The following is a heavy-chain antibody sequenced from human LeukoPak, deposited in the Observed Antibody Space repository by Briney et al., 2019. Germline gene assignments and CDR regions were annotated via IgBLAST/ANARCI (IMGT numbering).Heavy chain of an antibody. J-gene: IGHJ5*02. CDR2: IYYSGST. Sequence: SETLSLTCTVSGGSISSNSYYWGWIRQPPGKGLEWIGSIYYSGSTFYNPPLKSRVTISVDTSKNQFSLKLSSVTAADTAVYYCARGSYLYDYVWGSYRKDWFDPWGQGTLVTVSS. V-gene: IGHV4-39*01. CDR1: GGSISSNSYY. D-gene: IGHD3-16*02. CDR3: ARGSYLYDYVWGSYRKDWFDP.